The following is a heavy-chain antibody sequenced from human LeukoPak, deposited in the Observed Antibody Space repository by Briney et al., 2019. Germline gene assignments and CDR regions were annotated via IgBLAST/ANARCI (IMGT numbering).Heavy chain of an antibody. Sequence: GASVKVSCKASGYTFTSYGISWVRQAPGQGLEWMGWISAYNGNTNYAQKLQGRVTMTTDTSTRTAYMELRSLRSDDTAVYYCARDIILTGYYHFDYWGQGTLVTVSS. CDR2: ISAYNGNT. V-gene: IGHV1-18*01. CDR3: ARDIILTGYYHFDY. D-gene: IGHD3-9*01. J-gene: IGHJ4*02. CDR1: GYTFTSYG.